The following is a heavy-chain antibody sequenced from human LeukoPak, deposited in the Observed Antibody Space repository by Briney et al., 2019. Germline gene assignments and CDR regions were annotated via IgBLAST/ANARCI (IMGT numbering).Heavy chain of an antibody. Sequence: SETLSLTCTVSGGSISSGDYYWSWIRQPPGKGLEWIGEINHSGSTNYNPSLKSRVTISVDTSKNQFSLKLSSVTAADTAVYYCARSGDYVFDYWGQGTLVTVSS. CDR2: INHSGST. V-gene: IGHV4-39*07. J-gene: IGHJ4*02. D-gene: IGHD4-17*01. CDR1: GGSISSGDYY. CDR3: ARSGDYVFDY.